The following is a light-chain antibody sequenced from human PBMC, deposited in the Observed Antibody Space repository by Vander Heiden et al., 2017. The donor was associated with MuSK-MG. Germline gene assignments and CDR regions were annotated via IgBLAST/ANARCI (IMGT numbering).Light chain of an antibody. Sequence: DIMLTQSPGPLSLSPGEGTTLSCRASPSVGSSFLAWYQQKPGQAPSLLLYGALSSAAGIPDRFSGSGSGADFTLTISRLEPEDFAVYYCQQYRDGDTFGGGTKVEIK. CDR1: PSVGSSF. CDR3: QQYRDGDT. V-gene: IGKV3-20*01. J-gene: IGKJ4*01. CDR2: GAL.